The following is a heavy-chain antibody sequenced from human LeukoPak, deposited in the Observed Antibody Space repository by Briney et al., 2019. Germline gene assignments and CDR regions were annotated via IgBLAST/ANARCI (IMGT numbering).Heavy chain of an antibody. Sequence: ASVKVSCKASGYTFTGYYMHWVRQAPGQGLEWMGWINPNSGGTNYAQKFQGRVTMTRDTSISTAYMELSRLRSDDTAVYYCANYCSGGSCYSGNAFDIRGQGTMVTVSS. V-gene: IGHV1-2*02. D-gene: IGHD2-15*01. CDR3: ANYCSGGSCYSGNAFDI. CDR1: GYTFTGYY. CDR2: INPNSGGT. J-gene: IGHJ3*02.